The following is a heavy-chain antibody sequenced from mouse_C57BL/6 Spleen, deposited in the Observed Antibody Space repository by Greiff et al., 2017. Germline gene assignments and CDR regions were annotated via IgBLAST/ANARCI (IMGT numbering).Heavy chain of an antibody. CDR3: AREEGAFDY. CDR1: GYSITSGYY. V-gene: IGHV3-6*01. CDR2: ISYDGSN. Sequence: DVKLVESGPGLVKPSQSLSLTCSVTGYSITSGYYWNWIRQFPGNKLEWMGYISYDGSNNYNPSLKNRISITRDTSKNQFFLKLNSVTTEDTATYYCAREEGAFDYWGQGTTLTVSS. J-gene: IGHJ2*01.